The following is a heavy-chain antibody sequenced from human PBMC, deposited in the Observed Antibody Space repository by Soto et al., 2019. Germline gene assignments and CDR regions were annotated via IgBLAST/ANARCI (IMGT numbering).Heavy chain of an antibody. CDR3: AKDIGSGWYNGMDV. Sequence: GGSLRLSCAASGFTFSSYGMHWVRQAPGKGLEWVAVISYDGSNKYYADSVKGRFTISRDNSKNTLYLQMNSLRAEDTAVYYCAKDIGSGWYNGMDVWGQGTTVTVSS. CDR2: ISYDGSNK. CDR1: GFTFSSYG. V-gene: IGHV3-30*18. D-gene: IGHD6-19*01. J-gene: IGHJ6*02.